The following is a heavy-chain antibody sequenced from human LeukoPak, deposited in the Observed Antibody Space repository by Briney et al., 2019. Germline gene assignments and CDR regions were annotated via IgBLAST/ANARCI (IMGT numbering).Heavy chain of an antibody. V-gene: IGHV4-59*01. D-gene: IGHD5-18*01. J-gene: IGHJ6*02. CDR2: IYYSGST. CDR3: ARDRSKTAIAPKRYYYYGMDL. Sequence: SETLSLTCTVSGGSFSSYYWSWVRQPPGKGLEWIGYIYYSGSTKYNPSLKSRVTISVDPSKNPFSLKLSPVTAADPAVYYCARDRSKTAIAPKRYYYYGMDLWGQGTTVTVSS. CDR1: GGSFSSYY.